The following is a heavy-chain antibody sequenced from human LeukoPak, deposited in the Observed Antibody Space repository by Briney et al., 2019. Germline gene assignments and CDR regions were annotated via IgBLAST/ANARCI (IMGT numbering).Heavy chain of an antibody. Sequence: GGSLRLSCAASGFTFSSYGMHWVRQAPGKGLEWVAVIWYDGSNKYYGDSVKGRFTISRDNSKKTLYLQMNSLRAEDTAVYYCAGGFPAGMAAGRDFWGQGTLVTVSS. J-gene: IGHJ1*01. CDR3: AGGFPAGMAAGRDF. CDR2: IWYDGSNK. D-gene: IGHD6-13*01. V-gene: IGHV3-33*01. CDR1: GFTFSSYG.